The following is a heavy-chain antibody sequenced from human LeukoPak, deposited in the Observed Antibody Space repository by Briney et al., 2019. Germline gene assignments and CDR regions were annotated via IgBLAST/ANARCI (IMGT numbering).Heavy chain of an antibody. Sequence: PSETLSLTCTVSGGSISSGSYYWSWIRQPAGKGLEWIGRIYTSGSTNYNPSLKSRVTISVDTSKSQFSLKLSSVTAADTAVYYCARLNWGFHWYFDLWGRGTLVTVSS. CDR1: GGSISSGSYY. D-gene: IGHD7-27*01. J-gene: IGHJ2*01. V-gene: IGHV4-61*02. CDR3: ARLNWGFHWYFDL. CDR2: IYTSGST.